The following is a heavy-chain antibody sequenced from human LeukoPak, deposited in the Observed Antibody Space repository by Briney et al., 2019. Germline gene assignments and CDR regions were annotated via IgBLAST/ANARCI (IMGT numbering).Heavy chain of an antibody. V-gene: IGHV1-18*01. D-gene: IGHD3-22*01. CDR2: ISVYSDDT. CDR3: AREADSSGYFFRPDY. Sequence: ASVKVSCKASGYTFTHYAISWVRQAPGQGLEWMGWISVYSDDTKAAQNLQRRITMTKDTSTSTASMERRSLRSADTAVYYCAREADSSGYFFRPDYWGQGTLVTVSS. CDR1: GYTFTHYA. J-gene: IGHJ4*02.